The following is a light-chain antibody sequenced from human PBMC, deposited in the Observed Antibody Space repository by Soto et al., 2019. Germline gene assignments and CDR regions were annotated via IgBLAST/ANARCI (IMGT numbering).Light chain of an antibody. CDR2: DAD. Sequence: IQMNQSPSTLSASVCDRVTITCRASQSINKWVAWFQQKSGRAPMLLSYDADTLQSGVPSRFSGTGSGTDFSLTISSLQPEDFATYYCQQYNFGYTFGQGDRRDIK. J-gene: IGKJ2*01. CDR1: QSINKW. CDR3: QQYNFGYT. V-gene: IGKV1-5*01.